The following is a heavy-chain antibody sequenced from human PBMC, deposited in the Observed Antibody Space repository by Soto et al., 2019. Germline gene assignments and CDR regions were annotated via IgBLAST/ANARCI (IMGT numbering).Heavy chain of an antibody. CDR1: GFTFSTYA. J-gene: IGHJ6*04. Sequence: EVQLLESGGGLVQPGGSLRLSCAASGFTFSTYAMNWVRQAPGKGPEWVAAISGSGGSRYYADALKGRFTISRDNSKDTVSLQMNSLTDEETAVYYFAKDVIASDGTGLVSDVWVKGATVTVSS. CDR3: AKDVIASDGTGLVSDV. CDR2: ISGSGGSR. D-gene: IGHD6-13*01. V-gene: IGHV3-23*01.